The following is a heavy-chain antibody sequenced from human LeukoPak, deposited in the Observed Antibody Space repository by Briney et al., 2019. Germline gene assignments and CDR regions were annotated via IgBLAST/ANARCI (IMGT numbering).Heavy chain of an antibody. CDR2: INHSGST. Sequence: SETLSLTCAVYGGSFNGYYWSWIRQSPGKGLEWIGEINHSGSTNYNPSLKSRVTMSVDTSKNQVSLKLSSVTAADTAVYYCARGPGSGSYFAWFDPWGQGTQVTVSS. J-gene: IGHJ5*02. D-gene: IGHD3-10*01. CDR3: ARGPGSGSYFAWFDP. CDR1: GGSFNGYY. V-gene: IGHV4-34*01.